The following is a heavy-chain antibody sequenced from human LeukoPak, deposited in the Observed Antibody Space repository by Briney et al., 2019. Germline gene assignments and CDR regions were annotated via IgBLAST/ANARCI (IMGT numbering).Heavy chain of an antibody. J-gene: IGHJ4*02. CDR1: GFTFSSYA. Sequence: GGTLRRYCAASGFTFSSYAMTWVRQSPGKGLEWVSVIGSGGDTYYSDSVQGRFTISRDNSKNTLYLQMNSLRADDTAVYYCAKYYAARSRSFDFWGQGTLVTVSS. CDR3: AKYYAARSRSFDF. V-gene: IGHV3-23*01. CDR2: IGSGGDT. D-gene: IGHD3-10*01.